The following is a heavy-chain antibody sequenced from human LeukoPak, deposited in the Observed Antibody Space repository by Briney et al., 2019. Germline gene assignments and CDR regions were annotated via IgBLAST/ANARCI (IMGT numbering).Heavy chain of an antibody. CDR3: ARDHHPFTA. CDR1: GFTFSIYW. D-gene: IGHD5-18*01. Sequence: GGSLRLSCAASGFTFSIYWMSWVRQAPGKGLEWVANIKQDGSEKNYVDSVKGRFTISRDNAKNALYLQMNSLRAEDTAVYYCARDHHPFTAWGQGTLVTVSS. J-gene: IGHJ4*02. CDR2: IKQDGSEK. V-gene: IGHV3-7*04.